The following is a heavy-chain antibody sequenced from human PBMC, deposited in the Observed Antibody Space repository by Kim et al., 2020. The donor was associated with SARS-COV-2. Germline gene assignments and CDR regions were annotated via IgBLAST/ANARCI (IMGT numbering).Heavy chain of an antibody. CDR3: ALSDWFDP. CDR1: GISISGYW. J-gene: IGHJ5*02. CDR2: IRGDGSST. V-gene: IGHV3-74*01. Sequence: GGSLRLSCAASGISISGYWMHWVRQPPGKGLVWVARIRGDGSSTTYADSVKGRFTISRDNAKNTLYLQMNNLRAEDTAVYYCALSDWFDPWGQGILVTVSS.